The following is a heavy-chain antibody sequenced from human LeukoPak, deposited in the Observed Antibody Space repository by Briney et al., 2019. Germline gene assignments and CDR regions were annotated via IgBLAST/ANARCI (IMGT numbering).Heavy chain of an antibody. Sequence: SRTLSLTCAISGDSVSSKSAAWNWISQSPSRGLEWLGRTEYRAKWYNDYAVSVKSLISINPDTSKNQLSLHLNSVTPEDTAVYYCARVHFGEETNWFDPWGKGTLVT. CDR3: ARVHFGEETNWFDP. CDR2: TEYRAKWYN. V-gene: IGHV6-1*01. J-gene: IGHJ5*02. CDR1: GDSVSSKSAA. D-gene: IGHD4-17*01.